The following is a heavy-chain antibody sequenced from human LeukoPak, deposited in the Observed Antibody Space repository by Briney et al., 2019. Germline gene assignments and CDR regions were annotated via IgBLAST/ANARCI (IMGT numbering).Heavy chain of an antibody. J-gene: IGHJ3*02. CDR1: GGSISSGGYY. Sequence: PSETLSLTCTVSGGSISSGGYYWSWIRQPPGKGLEWIGYIYHSGSTYYNPSLKSRVTISVDRSKNQFSLKLSSVTAADTAVYYCARGYFSTVVTPRGPKGGDAFDIWGQGTMVTVSS. CDR3: ARGYFSTVVTPRGPKGGDAFDI. D-gene: IGHD4-23*01. CDR2: IYHSGST. V-gene: IGHV4-30-2*01.